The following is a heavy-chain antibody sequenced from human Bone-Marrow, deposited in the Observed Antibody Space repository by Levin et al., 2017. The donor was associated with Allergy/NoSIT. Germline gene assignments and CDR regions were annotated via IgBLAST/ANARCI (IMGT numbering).Heavy chain of an antibody. J-gene: IGHJ4*02. CDR2: INTDGTNT. CDR3: ARDGKVLGSSETFDL. Sequence: QPGESLKISCSASGFTFSTYWMHWVRLAPGKGLVGVSRINTDGTNTAHADSVKGRFTVSRDNAKNTLYLQMNSLRADDTAVYFCARDGKVLGSSETFDLWGQGTLVTVSS. V-gene: IGHV3-74*01. CDR1: GFTFSTYW. D-gene: IGHD3-10*01.